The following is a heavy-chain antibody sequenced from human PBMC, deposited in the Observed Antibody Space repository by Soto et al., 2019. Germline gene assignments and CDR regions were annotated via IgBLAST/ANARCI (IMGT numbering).Heavy chain of an antibody. CDR3: ARVSYSSGWSYYYYMDV. CDR2: VSYSGST. V-gene: IGHV4-39*07. Sequence: SETLSLPSTVSGASISNSIYLWGWIPQPPGKGLQWIGSVSYSGSTYYNPSLKSRVTISVDTSKNQFSLKLSSVTAADTAVYYCARVSYSSGWSYYYYMDVWGKGTTVTVSS. D-gene: IGHD6-19*01. CDR1: GASISNSIYL. J-gene: IGHJ6*03.